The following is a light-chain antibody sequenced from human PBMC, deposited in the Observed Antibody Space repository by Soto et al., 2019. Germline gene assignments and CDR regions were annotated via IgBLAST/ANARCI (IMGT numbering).Light chain of an antibody. Sequence: NVLTQSPGTLSLSPGERATLSCRASQTVSGSYVAWYQQKPGQTPRLLIYGASNRATGIPDRFSGSGSRTDFTLTISSLEPEDFAVYYCQQRSNWPITFGQGTRLEIK. CDR3: QQRSNWPIT. V-gene: IGKV3D-20*02. CDR1: QTVSGSY. CDR2: GAS. J-gene: IGKJ5*01.